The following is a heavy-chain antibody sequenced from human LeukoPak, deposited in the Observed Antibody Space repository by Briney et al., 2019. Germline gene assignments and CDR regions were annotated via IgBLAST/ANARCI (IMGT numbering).Heavy chain of an antibody. CDR1: GFTFSSYA. CDR2: ISYDGSNK. V-gene: IGHV3-30*04. Sequence: GRSLRLSCAASGFTFSSYAMHWVRQAPGKGLEWVAVISYDGSNKYYADSVKGRFTISGDNSKNTLYLQMNSLRAEDTAVYYCARDRANWGIGDAFDIWGQGTMVTVSS. D-gene: IGHD7-27*01. CDR3: ARDRANWGIGDAFDI. J-gene: IGHJ3*02.